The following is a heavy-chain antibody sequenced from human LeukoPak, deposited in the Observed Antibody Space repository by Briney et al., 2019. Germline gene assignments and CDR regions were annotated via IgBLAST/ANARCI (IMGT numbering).Heavy chain of an antibody. CDR3: ARDLRSGWHFFDY. J-gene: IGHJ4*02. Sequence: WIRQPPGKGLEWVSGINWNGGSTGYADSVKGRFTISRDNAKNSLYLQMNSLRAEDTAVYYCARDLRSGWHFFDYWGQGTLVTVSS. D-gene: IGHD6-19*01. CDR2: INWNGGST. V-gene: IGHV3-20*03.